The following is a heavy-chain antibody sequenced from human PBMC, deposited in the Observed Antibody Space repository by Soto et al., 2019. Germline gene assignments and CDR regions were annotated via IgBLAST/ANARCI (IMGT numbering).Heavy chain of an antibody. CDR2: IYYSGTT. Sequence: QVQLQESGPGLVKPSDTLSLTCAVSGYSISSSNWWGWIRQPPGKGLEWIGYIYYSGTTYHNPPRKCRVHVGVDTTTNQFSLKLSSVTAVDTAVYYCARRESQGPSDSWGQGPLIAVSS. V-gene: IGHV4-28*01. CDR1: GYSISSSNW. D-gene: IGHD1-26*01. J-gene: IGHJ4*02. CDR3: ARRESQGPSDS.